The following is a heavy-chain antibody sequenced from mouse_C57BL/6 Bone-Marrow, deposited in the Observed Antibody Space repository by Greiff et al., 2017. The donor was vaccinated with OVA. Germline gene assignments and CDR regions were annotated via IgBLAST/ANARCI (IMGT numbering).Heavy chain of an antibody. D-gene: IGHD1-1*01. J-gene: IGHJ1*03. Sequence: VQLQQPGAELVKPGASVKLSCKASGYTFTSYWMHWVEQRPGRGLEWIGRIDPNSGGTKYNEKFKSKATLTVDTPSSTAYMQLSSLTSEDSAVIYCARSPYYGSSPCWYFDVWGTGTTVTVSS. V-gene: IGHV1-72*01. CDR1: GYTFTSYW. CDR3: ARSPYYGSSPCWYFDV. CDR2: IDPNSGGT.